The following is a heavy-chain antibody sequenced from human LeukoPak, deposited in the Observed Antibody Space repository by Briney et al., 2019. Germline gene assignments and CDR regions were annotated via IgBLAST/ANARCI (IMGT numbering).Heavy chain of an antibody. CDR1: GYTFTDYF. J-gene: IGHJ4*02. V-gene: IGHV1-2*02. Sequence: ASVKVSCKASGYTFTDYFMHWVRQAPGQGLEWMGWINPNSGGTNYAQRFQGRVTMTRDTSISTVCMELSRLTSDDTAVYYCARGDGSGRYCIEYWGQGTLVAVAS. D-gene: IGHD3-10*01. CDR2: INPNSGGT. CDR3: ARGDGSGRYCIEY.